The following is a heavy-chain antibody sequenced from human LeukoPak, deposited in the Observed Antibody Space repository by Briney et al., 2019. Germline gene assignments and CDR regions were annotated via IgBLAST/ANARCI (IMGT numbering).Heavy chain of an antibody. J-gene: IGHJ4*02. V-gene: IGHV3-30*01. CDR3: AQTYQVLRFLEWFSFDY. CDR2: ISYDGSNK. CDR1: GFTFSSYA. D-gene: IGHD3-3*01. Sequence: PGGSLRLPCAASGFTFSSYAMHWVRQAPGKGVEWVAVISYDGSNKYYADSVKGRFTISRDNSKNTLYLQMNSLRAEDTAVYYCAQTYQVLRFLEWFSFDYWGQGTLVTVSS.